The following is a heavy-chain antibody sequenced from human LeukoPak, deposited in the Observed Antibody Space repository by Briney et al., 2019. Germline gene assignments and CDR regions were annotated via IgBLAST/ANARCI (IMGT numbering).Heavy chain of an antibody. CDR3: ARVPAIRRYYFDY. CDR2: IYYSGST. J-gene: IGHJ4*02. V-gene: IGHV4-59*12. CDR1: GGSISSYY. Sequence: SETLSLTCTVSGGSISSYYWSWIRQPPGKGLEWIGYIYYSGSTNYNPSLKSRVTISVDTSKNQFSLKLSSVTAADTAVYYCARVPAIRRYYFDYWGQGTLVTVTS.